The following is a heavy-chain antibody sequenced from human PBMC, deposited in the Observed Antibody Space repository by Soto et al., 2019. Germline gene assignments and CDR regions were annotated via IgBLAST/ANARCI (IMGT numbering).Heavy chain of an antibody. CDR1: GYTFTNYY. J-gene: IGHJ5*02. V-gene: IGHV1-46*01. Sequence: QVQLVQSGAEVKKPGASVKVSCRASGYTFTNYYMHWVRQAPGQGLEWMGIIKPTGGETTYAQKFLGRANMTRDTSTGTLYMELSSLRSEDTAVYYCARGGDIVVVTAPLDHWRQGTLVTVSS. D-gene: IGHD2-21*02. CDR2: IKPTGGET. CDR3: ARGGDIVVVTAPLDH.